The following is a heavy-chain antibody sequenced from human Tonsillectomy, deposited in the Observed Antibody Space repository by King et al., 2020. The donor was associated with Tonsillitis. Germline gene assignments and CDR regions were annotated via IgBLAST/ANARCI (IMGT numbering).Heavy chain of an antibody. CDR1: GFTFSSYS. D-gene: IGHD3-10*01. J-gene: IGHJ6*02. Sequence: VQLVESGGGLVQPGGSLRLSCAASGFTFSSYSMNWVRQAPGKGLEWVSSISSSNNYIYYADSVKGRFTISRDNAKNSLYLQMNSLRADDTAVYYCARLPYGSGSYFQYGMDVWGQGTTVTVSS. V-gene: IGHV3-21*01. CDR3: ARLPYGSGSYFQYGMDV. CDR2: ISSSNNYI.